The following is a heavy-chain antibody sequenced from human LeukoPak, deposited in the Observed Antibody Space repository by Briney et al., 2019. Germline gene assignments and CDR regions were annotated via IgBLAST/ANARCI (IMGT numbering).Heavy chain of an antibody. Sequence: GGSLRLSCAASGFTFSSYAMSWVRQAPGKGLEWVSGISGSGGSTYYADSVKGRFTISRDNSKNTLYLQMDSLRAEDTAVYYCAKDGREWPRSLDYWGQGTLVTVSS. V-gene: IGHV3-23*01. CDR3: AKDGREWPRSLDY. J-gene: IGHJ4*02. CDR1: GFTFSSYA. D-gene: IGHD5-12*01. CDR2: ISGSGGST.